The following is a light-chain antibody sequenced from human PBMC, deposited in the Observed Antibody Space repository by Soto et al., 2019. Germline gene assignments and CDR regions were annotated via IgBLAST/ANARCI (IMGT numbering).Light chain of an antibody. J-gene: IGKJ2*01. CDR3: LQVTHWPPT. CDR1: QSLVSTDGNTY. Sequence: DVVMTQSPRSLPVTLGQPASISCRSSQSLVSTDGNTYLDWFQQRPGQSPRRLIYRVSDRDSGVPDRFSGSGSGTHFTLKIIGVAAEDVAVYYCLQVTHWPPTFGQGTKLEI. V-gene: IGKV2-30*01. CDR2: RVS.